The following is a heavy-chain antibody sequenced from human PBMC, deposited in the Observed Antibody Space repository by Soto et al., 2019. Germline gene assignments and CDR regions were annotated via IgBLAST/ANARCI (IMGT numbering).Heavy chain of an antibody. J-gene: IGHJ3*02. Sequence: QITLKESGPTPVKPTQTLTLTCTASGLSFGTSGVGVGWIRQPPGEALEWLALIYWNDDKRYSPSLKSSLTITKDTSKNQVVLTMTNADPVDTATYYCASMTTVATAAFDIWGQGTMVTVSS. CDR2: IYWNDDK. V-gene: IGHV2-5*01. CDR1: GLSFGTSGVG. CDR3: ASMTTVATAAFDI. D-gene: IGHD4-17*01.